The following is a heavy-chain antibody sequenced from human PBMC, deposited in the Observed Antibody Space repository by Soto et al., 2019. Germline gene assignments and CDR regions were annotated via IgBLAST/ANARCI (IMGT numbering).Heavy chain of an antibody. Sequence: EVYLLESGGGLVQPGGSLRLSCVASRFTFRSYAVSWVRQQPGKGLEWVSGISGSGDSTYYADSVKGRFTSSRDNSKNTVYLQMSSLRGGDTAVYYCAIEALDVVPVEFFFYGRDVWGQGTTVTVAS. CDR1: RFTFRSYA. D-gene: IGHD2-8*02. CDR2: ISGSGDST. J-gene: IGHJ6*02. CDR3: AIEALDVVPVEFFFYGRDV. V-gene: IGHV3-23*01.